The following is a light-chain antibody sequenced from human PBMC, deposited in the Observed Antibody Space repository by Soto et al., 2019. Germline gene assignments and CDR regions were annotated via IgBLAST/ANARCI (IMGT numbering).Light chain of an antibody. V-gene: IGLV2-14*01. CDR1: SSDVGAYQY. J-gene: IGLJ3*02. Sequence: QSALTQPASVSGSPGQSITISCTGTSSDVGAYQYVSWFQHHPGKAPKLMIYEVSNRPSGVSDRFSGSKSGNTASLTISGVQAEDEGDYYCSSYTRSNTLVFGGGTKLTVL. CDR2: EVS. CDR3: SSYTRSNTLV.